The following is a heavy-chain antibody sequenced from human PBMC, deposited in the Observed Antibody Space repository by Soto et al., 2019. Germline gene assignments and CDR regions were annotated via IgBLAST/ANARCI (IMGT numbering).Heavy chain of an antibody. CDR2: ISAYNGNT. Sequence: QVQLVQSGAEVKKPGASVKVSCTASGYTFTSYGISWVRQAPGQGLEWMGWISAYNGNTNYAQQLQGRVTMTTDTSTSTAYMGLRSLRSDDTAVYYCARLSMTTVVIGYFDYWGQGTLVTVSS. CDR3: ARLSMTTVVIGYFDY. CDR1: GYTFTSYG. V-gene: IGHV1-18*04. J-gene: IGHJ4*02. D-gene: IGHD4-17*01.